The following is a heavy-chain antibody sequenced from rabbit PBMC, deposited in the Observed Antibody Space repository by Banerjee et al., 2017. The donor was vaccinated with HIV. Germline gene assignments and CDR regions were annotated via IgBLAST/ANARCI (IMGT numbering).Heavy chain of an antibody. J-gene: IGHJ3*01. CDR1: GFSFSNNYY. D-gene: IGHD6-1*01. CDR2: IAAGSSGST. Sequence: QSLEESGGDLVKPEGSLTLTCTASGFSFSNNYYMCWVRQAPGKGLEWIGCIAAGSSGSTYYASWAKGRFTISKTSSTTVTLQMTSLTAADTATYFCAREYYSYGYATYSYTTGDFWGPGTLVTVS. CDR3: AREYYSYGYATYSYTTGDF. V-gene: IGHV1S40*01.